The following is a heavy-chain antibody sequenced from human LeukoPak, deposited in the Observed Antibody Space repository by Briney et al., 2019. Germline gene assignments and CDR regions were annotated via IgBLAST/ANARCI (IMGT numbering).Heavy chain of an antibody. J-gene: IGHJ4*02. CDR3: ARGPWASFDY. CDR2: IYSDGDT. D-gene: IGHD3-16*01. CDR1: GFTVSRNY. V-gene: IGHV3-66*01. Sequence: GGSLRLSCAASGFTVSRNYMTWVRQAPGKGLEWVSVIYSDGDTYYVDSVEGRFTISRDNSKNTLYLQMNSLRAEDTAVYYCARGPWASFDYWGQGTLVTVFS.